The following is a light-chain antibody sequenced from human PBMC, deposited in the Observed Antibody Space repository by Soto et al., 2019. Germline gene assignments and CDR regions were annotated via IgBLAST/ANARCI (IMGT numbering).Light chain of an antibody. CDR1: QDIGNL. Sequence: DIQMSQSPSFVSAAVGDRVTLTCRASQDIGNLLVWYQQKPGKAATLLIYTTSKLQRGVPSRFSGTGSGTHFTLPISSLQSEDFATYYCQQASSFPPTVGQETKVDI. CDR3: QQASSFPPT. J-gene: IGKJ1*01. CDR2: TTS. V-gene: IGKV1-12*01.